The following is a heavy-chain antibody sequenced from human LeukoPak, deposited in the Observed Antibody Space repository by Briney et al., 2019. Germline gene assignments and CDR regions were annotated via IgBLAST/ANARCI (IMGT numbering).Heavy chain of an antibody. D-gene: IGHD3-10*01. V-gene: IGHV4-34*01. CDR2: INHSGST. CDR1: GGSFSGYY. CDR3: ARLGYYYGSGSRSLVFDY. J-gene: IGHJ4*02. Sequence: SETLSLTCAVYGGSFSGYYWSWIRQPPGKGLEWIGEINHSGSTNYNPSLKSRVTISVDTSKNQFSLKLSSVTAADTAVYYCARLGYYYGSGSRSLVFDYWGQGTLVTVSS.